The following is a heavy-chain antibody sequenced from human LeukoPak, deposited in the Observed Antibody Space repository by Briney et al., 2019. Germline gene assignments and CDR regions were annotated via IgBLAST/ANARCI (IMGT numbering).Heavy chain of an antibody. CDR1: GGSISNSNW. CDR2: ISHGRNT. V-gene: IGHV4-4*02. Sequence: PSETLSLTCAVSGGSISNSNWWSWVRQPPGKGLEWIGEISHGRNTNYNPSLQRRVSISLDKSKNQFSLNLKSVTAADTAVYYCARAHYDGSKRDALDIWGQGTMVTVSS. D-gene: IGHD3-10*01. CDR3: ARAHYDGSKRDALDI. J-gene: IGHJ3*02.